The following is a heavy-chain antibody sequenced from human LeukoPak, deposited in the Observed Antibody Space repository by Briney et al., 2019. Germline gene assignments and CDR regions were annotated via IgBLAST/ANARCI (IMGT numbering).Heavy chain of an antibody. CDR1: GYSFTSYW. D-gene: IGHD3-9*01. CDR2: IYPGDSDT. Sequence: GESLKISCKGSGYSFTSYWIGWVRQMPGKGLEWMGIIYPGDSDTRYSPSFQGQVAISADKSISTAYLQWSSLKASDTAMYYCARGGTYYDILTGYYIDYWGQGTLVTVSS. CDR3: ARGGTYYDILTGYYIDY. V-gene: IGHV5-51*01. J-gene: IGHJ4*02.